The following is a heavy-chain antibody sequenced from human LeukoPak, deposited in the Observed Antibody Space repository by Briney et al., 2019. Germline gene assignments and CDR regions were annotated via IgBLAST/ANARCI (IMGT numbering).Heavy chain of an antibody. J-gene: IGHJ4*02. CDR3: ARREWSGYYGEY. D-gene: IGHD3-3*01. Sequence: ASVKVSCKASGYTFTGYYMHWVRQAPGQGLEWMGWINPNSGGTNYAQKFQGRVTMTRDTSISTAYMELTRLTSDDTAVYYCARREWSGYYGEYWGQGTLVTVSS. CDR2: INPNSGGT. V-gene: IGHV1-2*02. CDR1: GYTFTGYY.